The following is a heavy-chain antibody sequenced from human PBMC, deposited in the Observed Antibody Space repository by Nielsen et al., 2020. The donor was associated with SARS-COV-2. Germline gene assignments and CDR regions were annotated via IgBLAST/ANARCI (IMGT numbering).Heavy chain of an antibody. CDR3: ARESVTGTDAFDI. V-gene: IGHV3-21*01. CDR1: GFTFSRYT. Sequence: GESLKISCAASGFTFSRYTMNWVRQAPGKGLEWVSSITSSSSYIYYADSVKGRFTISRDNAENSLSLQMNSLRAEDTAAYYCARESVTGTDAFDIWGQGTVVTVSS. CDR2: ITSSSSYI. D-gene: IGHD6-19*01. J-gene: IGHJ3*02.